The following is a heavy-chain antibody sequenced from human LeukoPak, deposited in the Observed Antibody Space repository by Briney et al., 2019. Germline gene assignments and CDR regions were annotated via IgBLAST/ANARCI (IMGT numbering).Heavy chain of an antibody. V-gene: IGHV1-3*03. CDR1: GYTFTSYA. CDR3: ARAAVVTPWFWFDP. Sequence: ASVKVSCKASGYTFTSYAMHWVRQAPGQRLEWMGWINAGNGNTKYSQEFQGRVTITRDTSASTAYMELSSLRSEDTAVYYCARAAVVTPWFWFDPWGQGTLVTVSS. CDR2: INAGNGNT. D-gene: IGHD4-23*01. J-gene: IGHJ5*02.